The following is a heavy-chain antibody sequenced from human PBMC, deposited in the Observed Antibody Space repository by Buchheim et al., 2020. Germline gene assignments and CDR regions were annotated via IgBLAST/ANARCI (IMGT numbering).Heavy chain of an antibody. D-gene: IGHD6-13*01. V-gene: IGHV3-7*04. J-gene: IGHJ4*02. Sequence: EVQLVESGGGLVQPGGSLRLSCAVSEFSFSDSWMSWVRQAPGKGLEWVANINHDGYEMYYVDSVRGRFTISRDNAKNTLYLQMNSLRAEDTAIYYCARDDEQEHFAYWGRGTL. CDR1: EFSFSDSW. CDR3: ARDDEQEHFAY. CDR2: INHDGYEM.